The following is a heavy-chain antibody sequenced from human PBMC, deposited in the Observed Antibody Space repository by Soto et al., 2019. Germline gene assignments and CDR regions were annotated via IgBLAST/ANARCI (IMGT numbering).Heavy chain of an antibody. CDR2: IIPISETT. J-gene: IGHJ6*02. Sequence: QVQLVQSGAEVKKPGSSVKVSCKASGGTFSSYAISWVRQAPGQGLEWMGGIIPISETTNYAQKFQGRVTITADESKSTAYMELSSLRSEDTPVYYCARSQGSSTSLELYYYYYYGMDVWGQGTKVTVSS. V-gene: IGHV1-69*01. CDR1: GGTFSSYA. D-gene: IGHD2-2*01. CDR3: ARSQGSSTSLELYYYYYYGMDV.